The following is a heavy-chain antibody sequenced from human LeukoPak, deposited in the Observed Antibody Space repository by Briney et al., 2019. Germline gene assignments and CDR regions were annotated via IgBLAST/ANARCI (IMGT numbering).Heavy chain of an antibody. V-gene: IGHV4-4*02. CDR3: ARRYCSSTGGGVGVDP. CDR2: IYHSGST. Sequence: SETLSLTCAVSGGSISSSNWWWWGRPPGGRGVGWVGEIYHSGSTNYNPSLKSRVTISVDKSKNQYSLKLTSGTAADTAVYYCARRYCSSTGGGVGVDPSGQGNL. CDR1: GGSISSSNW. D-gene: IGHD2-2*01. J-gene: IGHJ5*02.